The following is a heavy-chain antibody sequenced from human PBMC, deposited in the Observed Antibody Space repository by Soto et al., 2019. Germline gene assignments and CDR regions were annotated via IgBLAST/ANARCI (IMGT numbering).Heavy chain of an antibody. V-gene: IGHV3-64D*06. CDR3: GXXGXXXXLXXXXXX. J-gene: IGHJ6*02. Sequence: GGSLRLSCSASGFIFSSYTMHWVRQAPGKGLEYVAVISSDGENTYYVDSAQGRFTVSRDNSKNTLYLQMSSLRREDTAVYYCGXXGXXXXLXXXXXXXGQGTTVTVSS. CDR2: ISSDGENT. CDR1: GFIFSSYT.